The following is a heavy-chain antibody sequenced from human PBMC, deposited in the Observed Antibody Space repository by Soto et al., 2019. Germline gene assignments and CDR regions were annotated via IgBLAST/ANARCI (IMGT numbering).Heavy chain of an antibody. CDR1: GGSISSYY. CDR3: ARGKMDWAVAGSYYFDY. CDR2: IYYSGST. J-gene: IGHJ4*02. Sequence: PSETLSLTCTVSGGSISSYYWSWIRQPPGKELEWIGYIYYSGSTNYNPSLKSRVTISVDTSKNQFSLKLSSVTAADTAVYYCARGKMDWAVAGSYYFDYWGQGTLVTVSS. V-gene: IGHV4-59*01. D-gene: IGHD6-19*01.